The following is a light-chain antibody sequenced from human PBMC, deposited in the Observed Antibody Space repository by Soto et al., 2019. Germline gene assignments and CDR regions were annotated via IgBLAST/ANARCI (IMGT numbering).Light chain of an antibody. V-gene: IGKV1-39*01. J-gene: IGKJ2*01. CDR2: AAS. CDR3: QQSYSTPPYT. CDR1: QSISSY. Sequence: DIQMTQSPSSLSASVGDRVTITCRASQSISSYLNWYQQKPGKAPKLLIYAASSLQSGVPSRFSGSGSGTDFTLSISSLQPADFATYDCQQSYSTPPYTFGQGTKLEIK.